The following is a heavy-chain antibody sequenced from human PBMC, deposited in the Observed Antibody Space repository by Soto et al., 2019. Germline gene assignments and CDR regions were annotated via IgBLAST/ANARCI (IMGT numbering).Heavy chain of an antibody. V-gene: IGHV4-30-4*01. J-gene: IGHJ4*02. D-gene: IGHD2-8*01. Sequence: QVQLQESGPGLVKPSQTLSLTCTVSGGSISSGDYYWSWIRQPPGKGLEWIGYIYYSGSTYYNPSLKSGVTISVDTSENQFSLKLSSVTAADTAVYYCARVHKMVYAQSFDYWGQGTLVTVSS. CDR3: ARVHKMVYAQSFDY. CDR2: IYYSGST. CDR1: GGSISSGDYY.